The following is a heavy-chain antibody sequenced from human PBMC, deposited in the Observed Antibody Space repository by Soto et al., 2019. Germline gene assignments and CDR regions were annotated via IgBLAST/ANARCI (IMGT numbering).Heavy chain of an antibody. CDR2: IYSGGST. CDR3: AREVVLAHYYYGMDV. J-gene: IGHJ6*02. Sequence: GGSLRLSCAASGFTVSSNYMSWVRQAPGKGLEWVSVIYSGGSTYYAGSVKGRFTISRDNSKNTLYLQMNSLRAEDTAVYYCAREVVLAHYYYGMDVWGQGTTVTVSS. D-gene: IGHD3-3*02. V-gene: IGHV3-53*01. CDR1: GFTVSSNY.